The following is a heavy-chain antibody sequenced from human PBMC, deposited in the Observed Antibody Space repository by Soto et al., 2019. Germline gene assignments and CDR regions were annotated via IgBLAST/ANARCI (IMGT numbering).Heavy chain of an antibody. Sequence: GGSLRLSCAASGFTFSSYAMSWVRQAPGKGLEWVSAISGSGGSTYYADSVKGRFTISRDNSKNTLYLQMNSLRAEDTAVYYCAKQGLHLGELSYVDAFDIWGQGTMVTVSS. D-gene: IGHD3-16*02. CDR3: AKQGLHLGELSYVDAFDI. V-gene: IGHV3-23*01. J-gene: IGHJ3*02. CDR2: ISGSGGST. CDR1: GFTFSSYA.